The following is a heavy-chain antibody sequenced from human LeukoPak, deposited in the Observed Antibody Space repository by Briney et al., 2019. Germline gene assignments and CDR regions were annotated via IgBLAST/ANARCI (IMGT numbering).Heavy chain of an antibody. CDR3: GTNQVNTVTTNDY. D-gene: IGHD4-17*01. CDR1: GFTFSSYA. CDR2: ISYDGSNK. V-gene: IGHV3-30-3*01. Sequence: GGSLRLSCAASGFTFSSYAMHWVRQAPGKGLEWVAVISYDGSNKYYADSVKGRFTISRDNSKNTLYLQMNSLRAEDTAVYYCGTNQVNTVTTNDYWGQGTLVTVSS. J-gene: IGHJ4*02.